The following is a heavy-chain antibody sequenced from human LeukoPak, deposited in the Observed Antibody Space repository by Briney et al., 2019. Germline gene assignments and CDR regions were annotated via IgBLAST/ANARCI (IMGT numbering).Heavy chain of an antibody. CDR3: ARARWWVVAAPVDGMDV. CDR2: INTNTGNP. Sequence: ASVKVSCKASGGTFSSYAISWVRQAPGQGLEWMGWINTNTGNPTYAQGFTGRFVFSLDTSVSTAYLQISSLKAEDTAVYYCARARWWVVAAPVDGMDVWGQGTTVTVSS. J-gene: IGHJ6*02. D-gene: IGHD2-15*01. CDR1: GGTFSSYA. V-gene: IGHV7-4-1*02.